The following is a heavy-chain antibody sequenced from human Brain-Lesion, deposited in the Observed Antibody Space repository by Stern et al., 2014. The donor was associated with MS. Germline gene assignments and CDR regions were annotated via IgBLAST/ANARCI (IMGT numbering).Heavy chain of an antibody. V-gene: IGHV4-39*01. CDR2: IYSSGFT. Sequence: QVQLVESGPGLVKPSETLSLTCTVSGGSISSSTYYWAWIRQPPGKGLEWIGNIYSSGFTYYNPSLKSPVTISVDMSKNQFSLKLSSVTAADTAIYYCARHDSVPRPSQLYSARDRGPGYFDYWGQGTLVTVSS. CDR3: ARHDSVPRPSQLYSARDRGPGYFDY. D-gene: IGHD1-26*01. CDR1: GGSISSSTYY. J-gene: IGHJ4*02.